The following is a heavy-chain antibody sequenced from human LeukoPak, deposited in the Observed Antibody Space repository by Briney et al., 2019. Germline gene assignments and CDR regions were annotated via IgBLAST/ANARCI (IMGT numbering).Heavy chain of an antibody. V-gene: IGHV3-48*03. CDR2: ISSSGSTI. Sequence: GGSLRLSCAASGFTFSSYEMNWVRQAPGKGLEWISYISSSGSTIYYADSVKGRFTISRDNAKNSLYLQMNSLRADDTAVYYCAKPGYYYDTSGSYYIDYWGQGTLVTVSS. CDR1: GFTFSSYE. J-gene: IGHJ4*02. D-gene: IGHD3-22*01. CDR3: AKPGYYYDTSGSYYIDY.